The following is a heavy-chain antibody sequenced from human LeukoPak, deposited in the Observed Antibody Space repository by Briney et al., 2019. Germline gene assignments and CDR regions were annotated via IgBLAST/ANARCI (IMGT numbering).Heavy chain of an antibody. CDR2: IYYSGST. CDR1: GGSISSYY. V-gene: IGHV4-59*01. Sequence: PSETLSLTCTVSGGSISSYYWSWIRQPPGKGLEWIGYIYYSGSTNYNPSLKSRVTISVDTSKNQFSLKLSSVTAADTAVYYCARDIGYCSGGSCYPPDYWGQGTLVTVSS. J-gene: IGHJ4*02. D-gene: IGHD2-15*01. CDR3: ARDIGYCSGGSCYPPDY.